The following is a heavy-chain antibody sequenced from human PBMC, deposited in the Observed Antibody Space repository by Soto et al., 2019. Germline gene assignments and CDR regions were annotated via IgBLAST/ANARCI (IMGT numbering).Heavy chain of an antibody. Sequence: QVQLVESGGGVVQPGRSLRLSCAASGFTFRSCAMHWVRQAPGKGLEWVAVISYDGSNKYHADSVKGRFTISRDNSKSTLYLQMNSLRAEDTAVYCCARESEAFPDWAQGTLVTVSS. D-gene: IGHD3-3*02. J-gene: IGHJ4*02. CDR1: GFTFRSCA. CDR2: ISYDGSNK. CDR3: ARESEAFPD. V-gene: IGHV3-30-3*01.